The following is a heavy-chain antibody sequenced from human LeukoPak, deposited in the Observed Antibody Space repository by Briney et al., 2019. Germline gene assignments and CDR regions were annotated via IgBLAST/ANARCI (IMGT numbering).Heavy chain of an antibody. Sequence: SETLSLTCNVSGGSISSTNSYWGWIRQPPGKGLEWIGSISYSGNTYYNSSLKSRVTISVDTSKNQFSLRLTSVTVADTAVYYCARHYGPWGQGTLVTVSS. V-gene: IGHV4-39*01. J-gene: IGHJ5*02. D-gene: IGHD4-17*01. CDR3: ARHYGP. CDR2: ISYSGNT. CDR1: GGSISSTNSY.